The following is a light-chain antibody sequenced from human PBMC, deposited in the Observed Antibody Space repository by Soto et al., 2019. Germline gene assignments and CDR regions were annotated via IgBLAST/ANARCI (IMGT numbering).Light chain of an antibody. CDR2: YDS. CDR1: NIGSKS. J-gene: IGLJ2*01. CDR3: QVWDIGSGVA. V-gene: IGLV3-21*04. Sequence: SYVLTQAPSVSVAPGKTATITCGGNNIGSKSVHWYQQKPGQAPVLVIYYDSDRPSGIPARFSGSNSGSTATLTISRVEAGDEADYYCQVWDIGSGVAFGGGTKLTVL.